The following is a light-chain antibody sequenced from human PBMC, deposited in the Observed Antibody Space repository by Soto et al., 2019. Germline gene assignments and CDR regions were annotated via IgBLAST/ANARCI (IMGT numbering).Light chain of an antibody. V-gene: IGLV2-14*01. CDR3: SSYTSSITPYV. CDR1: SSDIGAYDY. CDR2: DVT. Sequence: QSVLTQPASVSGSPGQSITISCTGSSSDIGAYDYVSWYQQRPVKAPKLMIFDVTNRPSGVSDRFSGSKSGNTASLTISGLQTEDEADYYCSSYTSSITPYVFGTGYKVTVL. J-gene: IGLJ1*01.